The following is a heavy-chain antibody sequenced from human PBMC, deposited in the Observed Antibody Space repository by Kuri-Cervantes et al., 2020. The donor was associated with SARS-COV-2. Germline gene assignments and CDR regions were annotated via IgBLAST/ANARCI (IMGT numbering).Heavy chain of an antibody. CDR2: ISANNGNT. Sequence: ASGFTLTNYWMHWVRRAPGQGLEWMGWISANNGNTNYAQKLQGRVTMTTDTSTSTAYMELKSLRSDDTAVYYCARDRDYYDSGGYWGQGTLVTVSS. V-gene: IGHV1-18*04. CDR3: ARDRDYYDSGGY. J-gene: IGHJ4*02. D-gene: IGHD3-22*01. CDR1: GFTLTNYW.